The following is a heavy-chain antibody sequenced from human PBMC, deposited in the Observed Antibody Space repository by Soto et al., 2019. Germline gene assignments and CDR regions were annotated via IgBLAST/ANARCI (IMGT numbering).Heavy chain of an antibody. CDR2: IWYDGSNK. CDR1: GFTFSSYG. D-gene: IGHD2-15*01. Sequence: QVQLVESGGGVVQPGRSLRLSCAASGFTFSSYGMHWVRQAPGKGLEWVAVIWYDGSNKYYADSVKGRFTISRDNSKNSLYLQMNSLRAEDTAVYYCARGNADIVVVVAATPSLGYGMDVWGQGTTVTVSS. CDR3: ARGNADIVVVVAATPSLGYGMDV. J-gene: IGHJ6*02. V-gene: IGHV3-33*01.